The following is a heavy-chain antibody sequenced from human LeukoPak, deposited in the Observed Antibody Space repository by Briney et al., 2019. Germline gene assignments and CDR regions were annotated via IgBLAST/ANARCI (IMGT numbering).Heavy chain of an antibody. CDR1: GFTFSSYW. CDR3: ARVRSFSRMATTPYYFDY. D-gene: IGHD5-24*01. CDR2: IKQDGREK. V-gene: IGHV3-7*04. Sequence: PGGSLRLSCAASGFTFSSYWMSWVRQAPGKGLEWVANIKQDGREKAHVDSVKGRLTISRDNAKHSLYQQMNSLRAEDTAVYYCARVRSFSRMATTPYYFDYWGQGTLVTVSS. J-gene: IGHJ4*02.